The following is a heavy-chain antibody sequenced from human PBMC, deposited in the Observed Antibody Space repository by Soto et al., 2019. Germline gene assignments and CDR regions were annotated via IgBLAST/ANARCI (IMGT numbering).Heavy chain of an antibody. CDR3: AKDSRVGSKSYYYMDV. D-gene: IGHD3-10*01. CDR2: ISYDGSNK. CDR1: GFTFSSYG. V-gene: IGHV3-30*18. J-gene: IGHJ6*03. Sequence: GGSLRLSCAASGFTFSSYGMHWVRQAPGKGLEWVAVISYDGSNKYYADSVKGRFTISRDNSKNTLYLQMNSLRAEDTAVYYCAKDSRVGSKSYYYMDVWGKGTTVTVSS.